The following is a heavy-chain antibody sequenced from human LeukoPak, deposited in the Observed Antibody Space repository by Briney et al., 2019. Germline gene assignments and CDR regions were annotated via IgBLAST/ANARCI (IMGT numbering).Heavy chain of an antibody. CDR1: GFTSSSYW. CDR2: IKQDGSEK. CDR3: ARSGRGWLPQYGMDV. D-gene: IGHD5-24*01. V-gene: IGHV3-7*01. Sequence: GGSLRLSCAASGFTSSSYWMSWVRQAPGKGLEWVANIKQDGSEKYYVDSVKGRFTISRDNAKNSLYLQMNSLRAEDTAVYYCARSGRGWLPQYGMDVWGQGTTVTVSS. J-gene: IGHJ6*02.